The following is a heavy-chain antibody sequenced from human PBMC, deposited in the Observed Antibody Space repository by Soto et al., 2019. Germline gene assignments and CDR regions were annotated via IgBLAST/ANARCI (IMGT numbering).Heavy chain of an antibody. CDR2: IKSKTDGGTT. Sequence: LSLTCAASGFTFSNAWMSWVRQAPGKGLEWVGRIKSKTDGGTTDYAAPVKGRFTISRDDSKNTLYLQMNSLKTEDTAVYYCTSCTPYYYYSSGYYDYFDYWGQGTLVTVSS. CDR1: GFTFSNAW. J-gene: IGHJ4*02. V-gene: IGHV3-15*01. D-gene: IGHD3-22*01. CDR3: TSCTPYYYYSSGYYDYFDY.